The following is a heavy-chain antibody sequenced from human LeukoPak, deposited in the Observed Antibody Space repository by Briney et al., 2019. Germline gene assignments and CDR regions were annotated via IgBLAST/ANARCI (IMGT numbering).Heavy chain of an antibody. CDR1: GFTFSSYG. CDR2: IYGGGGST. D-gene: IGHD2-2*03. V-gene: IGHV3-23*01. J-gene: IGHJ3*02. CDR3: AKVDGVVVPAAMGAFDI. Sequence: GGALRLSCAASGFTFSSYGLKWGRPAPGEGLGWGAAIYGGGGSTYYADSVKGRFTISRDNSKNTLYLQMNSLRAEDTAVYYCAKVDGVVVPAAMGAFDIWGQGTMVTVSS.